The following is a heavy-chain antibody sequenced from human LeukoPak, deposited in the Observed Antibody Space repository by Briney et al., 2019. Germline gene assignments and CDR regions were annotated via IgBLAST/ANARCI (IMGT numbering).Heavy chain of an antibody. D-gene: IGHD3-3*01. Sequence: SETLSLTCAVSGYFISSGYYWGWIRQPPGKGLEWIGSIHHSGSTYFNPSLKSRVTISVDKSKNQFSLKLSSVTAADTAVYYCAGDYAKLDFWSGYYFDYWGQGTLVTVSS. V-gene: IGHV4-38-2*01. CDR2: IHHSGST. CDR3: AGDYAKLDFWSGYYFDY. J-gene: IGHJ4*02. CDR1: GYFISSGYY.